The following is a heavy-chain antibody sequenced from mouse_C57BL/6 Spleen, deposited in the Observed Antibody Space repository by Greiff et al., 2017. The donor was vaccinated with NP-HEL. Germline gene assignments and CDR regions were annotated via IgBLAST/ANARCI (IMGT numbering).Heavy chain of an antibody. CDR3: ARRIYYGNGDWYFDV. J-gene: IGHJ1*03. CDR1: GFNIKDYY. Sequence: LKQSGAELVKPGASVKLSCTASGFNIKDYYMHWVKQRTEQGLEWIGRIDPEDGETKYAPKFQGKATITADTSSNTAYLQLSSLTSEDTAVYYGARRIYYGNGDWYFDVWGTGTTVTVSS. CDR2: IDPEDGET. D-gene: IGHD2-1*01. V-gene: IGHV14-2*01.